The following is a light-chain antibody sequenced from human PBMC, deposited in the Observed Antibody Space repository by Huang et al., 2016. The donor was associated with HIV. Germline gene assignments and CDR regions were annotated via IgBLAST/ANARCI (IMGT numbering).Light chain of an antibody. CDR2: GAS. J-gene: IGKJ5*01. CDR3: QQYNNWPPVT. CDR1: ESVGRT. V-gene: IGKV3-15*01. Sequence: ETVMTQSPATLSVSPGERVTLSCRASESVGRTLAWYQQKPGPAPRLLIYGASTRATGVPPRFSGRGSGTEFTLSISSLQSEDFAVYYCQQYNNWPPVTFGQGTRLEIK.